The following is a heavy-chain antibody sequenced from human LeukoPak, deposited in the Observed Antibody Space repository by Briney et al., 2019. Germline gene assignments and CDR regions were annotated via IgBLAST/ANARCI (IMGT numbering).Heavy chain of an antibody. Sequence: GASVTVSCTASGYTFTGYYMHWVRQAPGQGLEWMGWINPNSGGTNYAQKFQGGVTMTRDTSISTAYMELSRLRSDDTAVYYCARVRGSGSYLGYYYYGMDVWGQGTTVTVSS. V-gene: IGHV1-2*02. CDR1: GYTFTGYY. CDR2: INPNSGGT. J-gene: IGHJ6*02. CDR3: ARVRGSGSYLGYYYYGMDV. D-gene: IGHD3-10*01.